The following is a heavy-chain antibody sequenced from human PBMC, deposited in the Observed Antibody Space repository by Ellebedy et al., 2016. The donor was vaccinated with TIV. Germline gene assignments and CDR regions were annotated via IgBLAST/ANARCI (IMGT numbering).Heavy chain of an antibody. D-gene: IGHD6-13*01. CDR3: ARQRRSSTTNWFDP. Sequence: ASVKVSXKASGYTFTSYGISWVRQAPGQGLEWMGWISAYNGNTNYAQKLQGRVTMTTDTSTSTAYMELRSLRSDDTAVYYCARQRRSSTTNWFDPWGQGTLVTVSS. J-gene: IGHJ5*02. CDR2: ISAYNGNT. CDR1: GYTFTSYG. V-gene: IGHV1-18*01.